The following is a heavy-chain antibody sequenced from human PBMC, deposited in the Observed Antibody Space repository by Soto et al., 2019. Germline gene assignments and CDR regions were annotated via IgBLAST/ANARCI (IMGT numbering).Heavy chain of an antibody. CDR3: TTGATSGRYVNHYYGIDV. D-gene: IGHD3-3*01. J-gene: IGHJ6*02. CDR1: GVSVARNSAA. Sequence: SQTLSLTCAISGVSVARNSAAWNWTRPSPSRGLEWLGRTYYRSKWYTDYVESVKSRVTSNPDTSKNQVPLQLKSVTPEDTAVYYCTTGATSGRYVNHYYGIDVWGQGTTVTVSS. CDR2: TYYRSKWYT. V-gene: IGHV6-1*01.